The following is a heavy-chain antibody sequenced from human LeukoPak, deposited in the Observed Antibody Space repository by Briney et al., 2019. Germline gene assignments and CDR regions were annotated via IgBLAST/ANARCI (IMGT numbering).Heavy chain of an antibody. CDR2: ISYDGSNK. CDR1: GFTFSSYG. J-gene: IGHJ4*02. D-gene: IGHD3-10*01. V-gene: IGHV3-30*03. CDR3: ARTDTSMVRGVFDY. Sequence: PGGSLRLSCAASGFTFSSYGMHWVRQAPGKGLEGVAVISYDGSNKYYADSVKGRFTISRDNSKNTLYLQMNSLRAEDTAVYYCARTDTSMVRGVFDYWGQGTLVTVSS.